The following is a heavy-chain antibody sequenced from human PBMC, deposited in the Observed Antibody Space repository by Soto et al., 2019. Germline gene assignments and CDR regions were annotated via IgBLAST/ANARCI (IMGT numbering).Heavy chain of an antibody. CDR1: GVSISIGGYY. Sequence: TLSLTCTVSGVSISIGGYYWSWIREHPGKGLEWIGYIYYSGSTYYNPSLKSRVTISVDTSKNQFSLKLSSVTAADTAVYYCARDRVVPAALVGYNWFDPWGQGTLVTVSS. V-gene: IGHV4-31*03. CDR3: ARDRVVPAALVGYNWFDP. CDR2: IYYSGST. J-gene: IGHJ5*02. D-gene: IGHD2-2*01.